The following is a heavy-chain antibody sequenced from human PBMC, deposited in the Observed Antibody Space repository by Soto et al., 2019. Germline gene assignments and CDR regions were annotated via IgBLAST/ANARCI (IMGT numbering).Heavy chain of an antibody. V-gene: IGHV4-31*03. CDR2: IYSNGDT. CDR3: ARRGGSSSGYYYYAMDV. Sequence: SETLSLTCSVSSDSMNSGGYYWSWIRQHPGKGLEWIGYIYSNGDTYYNPSPKSRVTISVDTSKNQFSLNLTSVTAADTAVYYCARRGGSSSGYYYYAMDVWGQGTTVTVSS. D-gene: IGHD6-6*01. J-gene: IGHJ6*02. CDR1: SDSMNSGGYY.